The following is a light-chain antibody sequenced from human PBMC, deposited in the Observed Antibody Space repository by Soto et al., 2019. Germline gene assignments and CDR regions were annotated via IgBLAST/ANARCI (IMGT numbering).Light chain of an antibody. CDR1: RSDVGAYNC. V-gene: IGLV2-14*01. CDR3: SSFTSRFTFV. Sequence: QSVLTQPASVSGSPGQSIAISCTGTRSDVGAYNCVSWYQQHPGKAPKLMISEVTNRPSGVSDRFSGSKSGNTASLTISGLQAEDEADYYCSSFTSRFTFVFGTGTKVTVL. J-gene: IGLJ1*01. CDR2: EVT.